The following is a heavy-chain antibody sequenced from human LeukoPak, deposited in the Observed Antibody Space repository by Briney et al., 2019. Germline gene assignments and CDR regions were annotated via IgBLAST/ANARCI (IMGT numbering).Heavy chain of an antibody. V-gene: IGHV3-7*01. CDR3: ASETYYGDYFDY. J-gene: IGHJ4*02. CDR1: RFTFSNYW. Sequence: GGSLRLSCAASRFTFSNYWMAWVRQAPGKGLEWVANIKDDGSETYYVASVKGRFTISRDNAKDSLYLQMNSLRAEDTAVYYCASETYYGDYFDYWGQGTLVTVSS. D-gene: IGHD4-17*01. CDR2: IKDDGSET.